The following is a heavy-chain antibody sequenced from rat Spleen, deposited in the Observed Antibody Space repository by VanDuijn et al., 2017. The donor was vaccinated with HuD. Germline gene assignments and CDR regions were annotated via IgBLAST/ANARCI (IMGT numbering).Heavy chain of an antibody. D-gene: IGHD1-12*02. V-gene: IGHV5-25*01. CDR1: GFTFSTFA. CDR2: IASGGPNT. CDR3: VRDGNNYWHFDF. J-gene: IGHJ1*01. Sequence: EVQLVESGGCLVQPGRSLRLSCSASGFTFSTFAMAWVRQTPKKGLEWIATIASGGPNTFYPDSVKGRFTISRDNAKSTLFLQMDSLRSEDTATYYCVRDGNNYWHFDFWGPGTMVTVS.